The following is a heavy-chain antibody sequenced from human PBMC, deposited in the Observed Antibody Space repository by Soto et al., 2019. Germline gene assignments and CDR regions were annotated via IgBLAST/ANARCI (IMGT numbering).Heavy chain of an antibody. CDR3: ARSQVSSTSLEIYYYYYYGMDV. D-gene: IGHD2-2*01. V-gene: IGHV1-69*01. Sequence: QVQLVQSGAEVKKPGSSVKVSCKASGGTFGSYAISWVRQAPGQGLEWMGGIIPIPGTANYAQKFQGRVTIAADESTSTAYMELSSLRADDTAVYYCARSQVSSTSLEIYYYYYYGMDVWGQGTTVTVSS. CDR2: IIPIPGTA. J-gene: IGHJ6*02. CDR1: GGTFGSYA.